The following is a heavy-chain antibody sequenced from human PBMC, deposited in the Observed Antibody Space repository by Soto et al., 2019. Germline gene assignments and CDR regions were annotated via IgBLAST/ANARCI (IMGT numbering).Heavy chain of an antibody. D-gene: IGHD3-16*01. V-gene: IGHV3-9*01. CDR2: INWKSDI. J-gene: IGHJ4*02. Sequence: GGSLRLSCAVSGFTFDDNAMHWVRQAPEKGLEWVSGINWKSDIGYADSVKGRFTISRDNAENSLYLHMNSLRAQDTPFYSFAISQDRAGRTTFIYWRQGTQVTASS. CDR3: AISQDRAGRTTFIY. CDR1: GFTFDDNA.